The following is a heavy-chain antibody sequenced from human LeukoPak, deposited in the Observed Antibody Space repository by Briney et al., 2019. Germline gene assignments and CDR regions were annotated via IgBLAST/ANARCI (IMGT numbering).Heavy chain of an antibody. D-gene: IGHD6-25*01. CDR1: GFTVSSNY. CDR3: ARERHGRLVH. CDR2: IYSGGRT. Sequence: GGSLRLSCAASGFTVSSNYMSWVRQAPGKGLEWVSNIYSGGRTHYADFVRGRFTVSRDNSKNTLYLQMNSLRTEDTAVYYCARERHGRLVHWGQGTLVTVSS. J-gene: IGHJ4*02. V-gene: IGHV3-66*02.